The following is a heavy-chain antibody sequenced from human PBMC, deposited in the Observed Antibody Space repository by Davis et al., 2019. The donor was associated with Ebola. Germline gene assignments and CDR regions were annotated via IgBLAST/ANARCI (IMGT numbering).Heavy chain of an antibody. CDR3: ARAGTIFGVVITPLYGMDV. D-gene: IGHD3-3*01. CDR2: ISAYNGNT. Sequence: ASVKVSCKASGYTFTSYGISWMRQAPGQGLEWMGWISAYNGNTNYAQKLQGRVTMTTDTSTSTAYMELRSLRSDDTAVYYCARAGTIFGVVITPLYGMDVWGQGTTVTVSS. J-gene: IGHJ6*02. V-gene: IGHV1-18*01. CDR1: GYTFTSYG.